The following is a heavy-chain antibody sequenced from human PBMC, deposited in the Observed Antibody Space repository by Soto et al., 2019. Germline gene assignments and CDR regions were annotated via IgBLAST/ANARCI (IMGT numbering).Heavy chain of an antibody. J-gene: IGHJ5*02. CDR3: AAPRAAVPHTRYFDP. D-gene: IGHD6-13*01. Sequence: EAQLLESGGGLVPPGGSLRLSCAASGFAFSNFAMSWVRQAPGQGLEWVSAIGSGSRGTHYAESVEDRFTISRDDSKNTLDLQLNSLTAADTAVYYWAAPRAAVPHTRYFDPWGQGTPVTVSP. CDR1: GFAFSNFA. CDR2: IGSGSRGT. V-gene: IGHV3-23*01.